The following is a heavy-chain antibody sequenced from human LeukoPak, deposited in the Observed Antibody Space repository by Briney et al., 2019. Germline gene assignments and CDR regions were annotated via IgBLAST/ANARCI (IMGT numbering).Heavy chain of an antibody. J-gene: IGHJ4*02. CDR2: IYHSGTT. V-gene: IGHV4-38-2*02. CDR3: ARGGYCGGDCYFYY. CDR1: GYSITSGYF. D-gene: IGHD2-21*02. Sequence: SGTLSLTCIVSGYSITSGYFWGWIRQPPGKGLEWIGSIYHSGTTYYNPSLKSRVTISVDTSKNQFSLKLSSVTAADTAVYYCARGGYCGGDCYFYYWGQGTLVTVSS.